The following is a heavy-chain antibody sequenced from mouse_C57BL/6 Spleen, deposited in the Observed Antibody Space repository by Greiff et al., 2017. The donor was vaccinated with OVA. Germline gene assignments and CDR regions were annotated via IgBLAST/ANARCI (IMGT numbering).Heavy chain of an antibody. CDR2: IYPSDSET. CDR3: ARHTTAYFDY. D-gene: IGHD1-2*01. Sequence: QVQLQQPGAELVRPGSSVKLSCKASGYTFTSYWMDWVKQRPGQGLEWIGNIYPSDSETHYNQKFKDKATLTVDKSSSTAYMQLSSLTSEDSAVYYCARHTTAYFDYWGQGTTLTVSS. CDR1: GYTFTSYW. J-gene: IGHJ2*01. V-gene: IGHV1-61*01.